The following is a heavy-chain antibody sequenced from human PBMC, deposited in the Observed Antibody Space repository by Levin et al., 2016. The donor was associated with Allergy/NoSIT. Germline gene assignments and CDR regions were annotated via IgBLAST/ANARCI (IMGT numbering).Heavy chain of an antibody. Sequence: SETLSLTCTVSGGSISSSSYYWGWIRQPPGKGLEWIGSIYYSGSTYYNPSLKSRVTISVDTSKNQFSLKLSSVTAADTAVYYCARQGSGSYYGPTNWFDPWGQGTLVTVSS. CDR1: GGSISSSSYY. V-gene: IGHV4-39*01. J-gene: IGHJ5*02. D-gene: IGHD1-26*01. CDR3: ARQGSGSYYGPTNWFDP. CDR2: IYYSGST.